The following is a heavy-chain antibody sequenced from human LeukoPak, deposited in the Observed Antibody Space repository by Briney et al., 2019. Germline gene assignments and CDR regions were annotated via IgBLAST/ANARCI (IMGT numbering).Heavy chain of an antibody. CDR3: ARTDSSGYYYYYYYMDV. V-gene: IGHV1-8*01. CDR1: GYTFTSYD. J-gene: IGHJ6*03. CDR2: MNPNSGNT. D-gene: IGHD3-22*01. Sequence: RASVKVSCKASGYTFTSYDINWVRQATGQGLEWMGWMNPNSGNTGYAQKFQGRVTMTRNTSISTAYMELSSLRSEDTAVYYCARTDSSGYYYYYYYMDVWGKGTTVTVSS.